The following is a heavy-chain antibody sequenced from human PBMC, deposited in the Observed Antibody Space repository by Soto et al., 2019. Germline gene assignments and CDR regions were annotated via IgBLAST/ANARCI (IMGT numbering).Heavy chain of an antibody. CDR2: IYSGGST. J-gene: IGHJ6*03. CDR3: VRDCHFGVVNYMDV. D-gene: IGHD3-3*01. Sequence: PGGSLRLSCAASGFTVSSNYMSWVRQAPGKGLEWVSVIYSGGSTYYADSVKGRFTISRHNSKNTLYLQMNSLRAEDTAVYYCVRDCHFGVVNYMDVWGKGTTVTVSS. CDR1: GFTVSSNY. V-gene: IGHV3-53*04.